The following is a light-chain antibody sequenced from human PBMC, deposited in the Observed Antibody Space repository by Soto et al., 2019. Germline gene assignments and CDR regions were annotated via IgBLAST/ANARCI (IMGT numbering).Light chain of an antibody. CDR3: SSYTRSSTQV. J-gene: IGLJ2*01. Sequence: QSALTQPASVSGSPGQSITISCTGTSSDVGGYNYVSWYQQHPGKAPKLMIYDVSNRPSGVSNRFSGSKSGNTASLTISGLQAEDEADYDCSSYTRSSTQVFGGGTKLTVL. CDR1: SSDVGGYNY. V-gene: IGLV2-14*01. CDR2: DVS.